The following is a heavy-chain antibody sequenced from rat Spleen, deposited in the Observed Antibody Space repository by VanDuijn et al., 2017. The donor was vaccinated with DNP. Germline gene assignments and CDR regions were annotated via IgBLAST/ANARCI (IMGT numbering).Heavy chain of an antibody. J-gene: IGHJ2*01. Sequence: EVQQVESGGGLVQPGRSLKLSCVVSGLTFSDYNMAWVRQAPKKGLEWVATSIYDDSRTYYGDSVKGRFTISRDNAKSTLYLQMDSLRSEDTATYYCTTDVYGPDYWGQGVMVTVSS. CDR3: TTDVYGPDY. CDR2: SIYDDSRT. D-gene: IGHD1-11*01. V-gene: IGHV5S10*01. CDR1: GLTFSDYN.